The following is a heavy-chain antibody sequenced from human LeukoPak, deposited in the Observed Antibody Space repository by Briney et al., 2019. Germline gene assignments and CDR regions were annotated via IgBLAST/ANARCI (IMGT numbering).Heavy chain of an antibody. CDR2: IYPGDSDT. D-gene: IGHD5-24*01. Sequence: GESLKIYFKGSEYIFTNYWLGWVRQMPGKGLAWVGIIYPGDSDTRYSPSFQGQITISADKAISTAYLQWSSLRASDTAMYYCARRTSGMATSPFDYWGQGTLVTVSS. CDR3: ARRTSGMATSPFDY. V-gene: IGHV5-51*01. J-gene: IGHJ4*02. CDR1: EYIFTNYW.